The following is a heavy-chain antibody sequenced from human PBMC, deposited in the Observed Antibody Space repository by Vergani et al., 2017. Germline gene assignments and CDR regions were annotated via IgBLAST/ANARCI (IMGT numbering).Heavy chain of an antibody. V-gene: IGHV1-24*01. Sequence: QVQLVQSGAEVKKPGASVKVSCKVSGYTLTELSMHWVRQAPGKGLEWVGGFDPEDGETIYAQKFQGRVTMTEDTSTATTYMELNSLRSEDMAVYYCATDNRDSRGNYFDYWGQGTLVTVSS. CDR1: GYTLTELS. J-gene: IGHJ4*02. CDR3: ATDNRDSRGNYFDY. CDR2: FDPEDGET. D-gene: IGHD3-22*01.